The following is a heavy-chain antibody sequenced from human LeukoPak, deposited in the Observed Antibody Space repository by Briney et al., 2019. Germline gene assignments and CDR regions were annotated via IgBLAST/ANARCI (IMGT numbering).Heavy chain of an antibody. J-gene: IGHJ4*02. Sequence: QPGRSLRLSCAASGFTFDDYAMHWVRQAPGKGLEWVSGISWNSGSIGYADSVKGRFTISRDNAKNSLYLQMNSLRAEDTAVYYCARTGFNYDSPLWYWGQGTLVTVSS. V-gene: IGHV3-9*01. CDR3: ARTGFNYDSPLWY. CDR1: GFTFDDYA. CDR2: ISWNSGSI. D-gene: IGHD3-22*01.